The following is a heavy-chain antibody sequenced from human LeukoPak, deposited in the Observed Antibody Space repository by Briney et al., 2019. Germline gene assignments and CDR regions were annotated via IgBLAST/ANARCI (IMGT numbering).Heavy chain of an antibody. Sequence: PSQTLSLTCTVSGGSISSGSYYWGWIRQPPGRGLEWIGSIYYSGSTYYNPSLKSRVTISVDTSKNQFSLKLSSVTAADTAVYYCARTHDPKREITMIGFDPWGQGTLVTVSS. D-gene: IGHD3-22*01. CDR1: GGSISSGSYY. V-gene: IGHV4-39*07. J-gene: IGHJ5*02. CDR3: ARTHDPKREITMIGFDP. CDR2: IYYSGST.